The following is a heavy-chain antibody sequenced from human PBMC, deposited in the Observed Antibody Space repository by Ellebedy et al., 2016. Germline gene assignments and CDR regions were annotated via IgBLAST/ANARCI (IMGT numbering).Heavy chain of an antibody. D-gene: IGHD2-15*01. CDR3: ARGYCSGGNCPPAGLDV. J-gene: IGHJ6*02. CDR1: GGSITSDY. V-gene: IGHV4-4*07. Sequence: SETLSLTCTVSGGSITSDYWSWIRQPAGKGLEWIGRVDGSGNTNYNPSLKNRVTMSLDTSKNQFSLKFTSLTAADTATYYCARGYCSGGNCPPAGLDVWGQGTTVTVSS. CDR2: VDGSGNT.